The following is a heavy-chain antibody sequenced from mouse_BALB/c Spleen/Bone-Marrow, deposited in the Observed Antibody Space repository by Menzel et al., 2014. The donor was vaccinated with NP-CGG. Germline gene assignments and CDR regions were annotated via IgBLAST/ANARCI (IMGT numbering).Heavy chain of an antibody. D-gene: IGHD1-2*01. CDR3: ARSGGHYDGAWFTY. Sequence: EVNLVESGAEPVKPGASVKLPCTVSGFNIKDTYIHWMKPRPEQGLEWIGRIDPVNGNSKFDPKFQGKATITADTSSNTAYLQLISLTSEDTAVYYCARSGGHYDGAWFTYWGQGTLVTVST. CDR2: IDPVNGNS. J-gene: IGHJ3*01. CDR1: GFNIKDTY. V-gene: IGHV14-3*02.